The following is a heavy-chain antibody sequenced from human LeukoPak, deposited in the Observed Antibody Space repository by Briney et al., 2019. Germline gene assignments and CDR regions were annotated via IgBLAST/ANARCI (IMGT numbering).Heavy chain of an antibody. CDR3: VKDIQSSAWYYFDH. D-gene: IGHD6-19*01. Sequence: PGGSLRLSCAASGFTFDDYAMHWVRQAPGKGLEWVSSISWNGGRRDYADSVKGRFTISRDNARSSLHLQMNSLREEDTALYYCVKDIQSSAWYYFDHWGQGTLVTASS. V-gene: IGHV3-9*01. J-gene: IGHJ4*02. CDR1: GFTFDDYA. CDR2: ISWNGGRR.